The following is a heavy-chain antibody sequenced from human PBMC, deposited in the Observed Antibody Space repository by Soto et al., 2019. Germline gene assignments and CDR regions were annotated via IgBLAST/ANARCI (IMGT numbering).Heavy chain of an antibody. J-gene: IGHJ3*02. V-gene: IGHV1-2*04. Sequence: ASVKVSCKASGYTFTGYYMHWVRQAPGQGLEWMGWINPNSGGTNYAQKFQGWVTMTRDTSISTAYMELSRLRSDDTAVYYCARDSRGGRDYGDAFDIWGQGTMVTVSS. CDR2: INPNSGGT. CDR1: GYTFTGYY. D-gene: IGHD3-16*01. CDR3: ARDSRGGRDYGDAFDI.